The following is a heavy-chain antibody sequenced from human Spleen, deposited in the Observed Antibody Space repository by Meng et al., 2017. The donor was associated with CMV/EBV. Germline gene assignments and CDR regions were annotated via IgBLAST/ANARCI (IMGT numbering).Heavy chain of an antibody. CDR2: INPNSGGT. CDR1: GYTFTGYY. D-gene: IGHD2/OR15-2a*01. CDR3: VSFQLSATPAVDY. V-gene: IGHV1-2*02. Sequence: KASGYTFTGYYIHWVRQAPGQGLEWMGWINPNSGGTNYAQNFQGRVTMTRDTSITTAYMELSRLTSDDTAVYYCVSFQLSATPAVDYWGQGTLVTVSS. J-gene: IGHJ4*02.